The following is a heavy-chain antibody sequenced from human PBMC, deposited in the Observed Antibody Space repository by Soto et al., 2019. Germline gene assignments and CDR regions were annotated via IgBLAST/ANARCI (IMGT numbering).Heavy chain of an antibody. CDR2: ISAYNGNT. V-gene: IGHV1-18*01. CDR1: GYTFTSYG. D-gene: IGHD3-10*01. CDR3: ARDRRITMVRGVILTPKRFDY. J-gene: IGHJ4*02. Sequence: ASVKVSCKASGYTFTSYGISWVRQAPGQGLEWMGWISAYNGNTNYAQKLQGRVTMTTDTSTSTAYMELRSLRSDDTAVYYCARDRRITMVRGVILTPKRFDYWGQGTLVTVSS.